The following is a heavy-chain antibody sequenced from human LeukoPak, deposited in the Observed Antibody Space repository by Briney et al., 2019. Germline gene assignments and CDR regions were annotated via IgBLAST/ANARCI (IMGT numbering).Heavy chain of an antibody. V-gene: IGHV4-34*01. CDR2: INHSGST. J-gene: IGHJ6*03. Sequence: SETLSLTCAVYGGSFSGYYWSWIRQLPGKGLEWIGEINHSGSTNYNPSLKSRVTISVDTSKNQFSLKLSSVTAADTAVYYCARAPLSGAPYYYYYYMDVWGKGTTVTVSS. D-gene: IGHD2/OR15-2a*01. CDR3: ARAPLSGAPYYYYYYMDV. CDR1: GGSFSGYY.